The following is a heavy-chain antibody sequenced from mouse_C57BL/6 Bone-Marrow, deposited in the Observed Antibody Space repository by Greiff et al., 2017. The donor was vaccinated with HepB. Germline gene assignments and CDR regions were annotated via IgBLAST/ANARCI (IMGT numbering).Heavy chain of an antibody. CDR1: GFTFSSYA. Sequence: EVMLVESGEGLVKPGGSLKLSCAASGFTFSSYAMSWVRQTPEKRLEWVAYISSGGDYIYYADTVKGRFTISRDKARNTLYLQMSSLKSEDTAMYYCTREAYSAWFAYWGQGTLVTVSA. CDR3: TREAYSAWFAY. J-gene: IGHJ3*01. D-gene: IGHD2-10*01. CDR2: ISSGGDYI. V-gene: IGHV5-9-1*02.